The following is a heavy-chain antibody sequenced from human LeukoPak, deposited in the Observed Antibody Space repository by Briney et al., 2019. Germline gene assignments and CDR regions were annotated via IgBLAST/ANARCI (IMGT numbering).Heavy chain of an antibody. CDR1: GGSISSYY. Sequence: SETLSLTCTVSGGSISSYYWSWIRQPAGKGLEWIGRIYTSGSTNYNPSLKSRVTMSVDTSKNQFSLKLSSVTAADTAVYYCARVDLGIAAAGTDWYFDLWGRGTLVTVSS. D-gene: IGHD6-13*01. CDR2: IYTSGST. J-gene: IGHJ2*01. V-gene: IGHV4-4*07. CDR3: ARVDLGIAAAGTDWYFDL.